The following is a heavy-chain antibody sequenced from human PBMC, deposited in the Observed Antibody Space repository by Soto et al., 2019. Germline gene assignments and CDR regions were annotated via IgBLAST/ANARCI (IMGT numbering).Heavy chain of an antibody. CDR3: ARLRGSGSYSAYYSDS. Sequence: QVHLQESGPGLVKPSQTLSLTCTVSGGSVSNGGYYWSWIRQHPGKGLEWIGCIHYSGSTYYSPSLKSRIAISVDTSKDRFSLELTSVTAADTAVYYCARLRGSGSYSAYYSDSWGQGALVTVSS. CDR2: IHYSGST. CDR1: GGSVSNGGYY. D-gene: IGHD3-10*01. J-gene: IGHJ4*02. V-gene: IGHV4-31*03.